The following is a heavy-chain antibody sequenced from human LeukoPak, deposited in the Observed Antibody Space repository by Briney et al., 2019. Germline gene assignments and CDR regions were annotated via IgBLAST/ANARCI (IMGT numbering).Heavy chain of an antibody. CDR3: ASHPPHHSSSWYDAFDI. V-gene: IGHV4-4*07. J-gene: IGHJ3*02. D-gene: IGHD6-13*01. Sequence: PSETLSLTCTVSGGSISSYYWSWIRQPAGKGLEWIGRIYTSGSTNYNPSLKSRVTMSVDTSKNQFSLKLSSVTAADTAVYYCASHPPHHSSSWYDAFDIWGQGTMVTVSS. CDR2: IYTSGST. CDR1: GGSISSYY.